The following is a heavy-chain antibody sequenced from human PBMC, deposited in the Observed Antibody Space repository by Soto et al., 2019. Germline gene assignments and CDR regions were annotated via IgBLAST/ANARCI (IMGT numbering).Heavy chain of an antibody. D-gene: IGHD7-27*01. Sequence: QVQLVQSGAEVKNPGASVNVSCVASGYTFSGSSITWDRQAPGQGLEWMGYINPNSGGTIFAQKFQGRVTLTRDTSISTAYMELSRVVSDDTAVDYCARDLTGDPNYLGQEPLVTVSS. CDR1: GYTFSGSS. CDR2: INPNSGGT. CDR3: ARDLTGDPNY. V-gene: IGHV1-2*02. J-gene: IGHJ4*02.